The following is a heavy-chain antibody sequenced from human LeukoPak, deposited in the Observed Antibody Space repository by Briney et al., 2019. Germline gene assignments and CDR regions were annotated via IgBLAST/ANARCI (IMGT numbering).Heavy chain of an antibody. Sequence: GGSLRLSCAASGFTFSSYAMSWVRQAPGQGLEWMGWISAYNGNTNYAQKLQGRVTMTTDTSTSTAYMELRSLRSDDTAVYYCARESATTPDYWGQGTLVTVSS. CDR2: ISAYNGNT. CDR3: ARESATTPDY. V-gene: IGHV1-18*01. J-gene: IGHJ4*02. D-gene: IGHD1-7*01. CDR1: GFTFSSYA.